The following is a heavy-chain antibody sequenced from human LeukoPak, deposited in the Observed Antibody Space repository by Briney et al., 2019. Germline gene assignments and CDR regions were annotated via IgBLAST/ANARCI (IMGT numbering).Heavy chain of an antibody. Sequence: SETLSLTCTVSGGSIGSYYWHWIRQPPGKGLEWIGYIYFTGSTNYNPSLKSRVTISADTSKNQFSLKLNSVTAADTAIYYCARPTYSSSQWDYWGQGTLVTVFS. V-gene: IGHV4-59*01. J-gene: IGHJ4*02. CDR2: IYFTGST. CDR1: GGSIGSYY. D-gene: IGHD6-13*01. CDR3: ARPTYSSSQWDY.